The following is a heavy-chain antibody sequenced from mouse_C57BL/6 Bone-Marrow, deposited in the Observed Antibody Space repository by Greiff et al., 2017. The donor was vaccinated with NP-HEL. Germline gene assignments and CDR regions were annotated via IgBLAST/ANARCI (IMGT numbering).Heavy chain of an antibody. Sequence: EVQGVESGGGLVKPGGSLKLSCAASGFTFSSYAMSWVRQTPEKRLEWVATISDGGSYTYYPDNVKGRFTISRDNAKNNLYLQMSHLKSEDTAMYYCARDPLYSAMDYWGQGTSVTVSS. CDR1: GFTFSSYA. CDR2: ISDGGSYT. V-gene: IGHV5-4*01. J-gene: IGHJ4*01. D-gene: IGHD2-1*01. CDR3: ARDPLYSAMDY.